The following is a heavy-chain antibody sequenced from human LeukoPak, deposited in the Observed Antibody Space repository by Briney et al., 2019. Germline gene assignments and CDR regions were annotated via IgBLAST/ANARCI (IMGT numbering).Heavy chain of an antibody. V-gene: IGHV1-69*13. CDR1: GGTFSSYA. CDR3: ARRDGMKGGFDY. D-gene: IGHD5-24*01. J-gene: IGHJ4*02. CDR2: IIPIFGTA. Sequence: SVKVSCKASGGTFSSYAISWVRQAPGRGLEWMGGIIPIFGTANYAQKFQGRVTITADESTSTAYMELSSLRSEDTAVYYCARRDGMKGGFDYWGQGTLVTVSS.